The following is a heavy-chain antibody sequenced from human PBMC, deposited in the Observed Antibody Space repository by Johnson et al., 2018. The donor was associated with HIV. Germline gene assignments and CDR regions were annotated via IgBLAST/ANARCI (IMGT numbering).Heavy chain of an antibody. D-gene: IGHD6-6*01. Sequence: QVQLVESGGGLVKPGGSLRLSCAASGFTFSDYYMSWIRQAPGKGLEWVSYISSSGSTIYYADSVKGRFTISRDNAKNSLYLQRNSLRAEDTAVYYCASSIPPYSSSSVAFDIWGQGTMVTVSS. CDR1: GFTFSDYY. CDR3: ASSIPPYSSSSVAFDI. V-gene: IGHV3-11*04. J-gene: IGHJ3*02. CDR2: ISSSGSTI.